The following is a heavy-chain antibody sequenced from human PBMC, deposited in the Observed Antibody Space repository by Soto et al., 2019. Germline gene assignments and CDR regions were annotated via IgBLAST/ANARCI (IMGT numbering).Heavy chain of an antibody. Sequence: QVQLVESGGGVVQPGRSLRLSCAASGFTFSSYGMHWVRQAPGKGLEWVAVIWYDGSNKYYADSVKGRFTISRDNSKNTLYLQMNSLRAEDTAVYYCARDGSGGGHDAFDIWDQGTMVTVSS. J-gene: IGHJ3*02. CDR2: IWYDGSNK. V-gene: IGHV3-33*01. CDR1: GFTFSSYG. D-gene: IGHD2-15*01. CDR3: ARDGSGGGHDAFDI.